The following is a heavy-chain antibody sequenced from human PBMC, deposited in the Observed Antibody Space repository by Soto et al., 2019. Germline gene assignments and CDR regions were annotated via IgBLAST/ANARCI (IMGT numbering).Heavy chain of an antibody. CDR1: GFTVSSNY. Sequence: GGSLRLSCAASGFTVSSNYMSWVRQAPGKGLEWVSVIYSGGSTYYADSVKGRFTISRHNSKNTLYLQMNSLRAEDTAVYYCARVFYGDTSTAYYYYYYMDVWGKGTTVTVSS. J-gene: IGHJ6*03. CDR3: ARVFYGDTSTAYYYYYYMDV. V-gene: IGHV3-53*04. D-gene: IGHD4-17*01. CDR2: IYSGGST.